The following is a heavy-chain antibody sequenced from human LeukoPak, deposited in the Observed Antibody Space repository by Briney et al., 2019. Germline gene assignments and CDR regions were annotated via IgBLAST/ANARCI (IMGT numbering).Heavy chain of an antibody. Sequence: ASVKVSCKASGYTFTSYGISWVRQAPGQGLEWMGWISAYNGNTNYAQKLQGRVTMTTDTSTSTAYMELRSLRSDDTAVYYGAREYIPLAPNAFDMWGQGTMVTVSS. CDR1: GYTFTSYG. CDR3: AREYIPLAPNAFDM. V-gene: IGHV1-18*01. J-gene: IGHJ3*02. CDR2: ISAYNGNT. D-gene: IGHD5-12*01.